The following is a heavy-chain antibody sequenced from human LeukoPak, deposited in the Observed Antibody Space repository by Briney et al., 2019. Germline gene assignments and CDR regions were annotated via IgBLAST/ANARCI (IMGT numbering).Heavy chain of an antibody. CDR2: IHSTEST. V-gene: IGHV4-59*01. J-gene: IGHJ4*02. CDR3: VRDVYGDPFDC. CDR1: GGSISSYY. Sequence: SETLSLTCTVSGGSISSYYWSWIRQPPGKGLEWIGYIHSTESTIYNPSLKSRVTISVDTSKNQFSLKLSSVTAADTAVYYCVRDVYGDPFDCWGQGTLVTVSS. D-gene: IGHD4-17*01.